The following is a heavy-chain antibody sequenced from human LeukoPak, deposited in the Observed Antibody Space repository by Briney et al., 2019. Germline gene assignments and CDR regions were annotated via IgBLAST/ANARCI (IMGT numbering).Heavy chain of an antibody. CDR2: VFRSGTS. J-gene: IGHJ4*02. D-gene: IGHD6-13*01. Sequence: PSETLSLTCTVSGGSISTYFWSWIQQPAGKGLEWIGRVFRSGTSNYNPSLKSRVTMSIDTSENQFSLKLSSVTAADTAIYYCARGGIASAGTTHFDYWGQGTLVTVSS. CDR3: ARGGIASAGTTHFDY. V-gene: IGHV4-4*07. CDR1: GGSISTYF.